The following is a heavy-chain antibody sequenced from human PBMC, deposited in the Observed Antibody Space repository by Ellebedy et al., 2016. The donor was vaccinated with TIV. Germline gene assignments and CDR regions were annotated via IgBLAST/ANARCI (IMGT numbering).Heavy chain of an antibody. CDR2: LSGSGGST. CDR1: GLTFTTYA. D-gene: IGHD3-22*01. V-gene: IGHV3-23*01. Sequence: PGESLKISCAASGLTFTTYAMSWVRQAPGKGLEWVSSLSGSGGSTYYADAVKGRFTISRDNAKNSLYLQMNSLRAEDTAVYYCARERDDSSGYVYYFDYWGQGTLVTVSS. J-gene: IGHJ4*02. CDR3: ARERDDSSGYVYYFDY.